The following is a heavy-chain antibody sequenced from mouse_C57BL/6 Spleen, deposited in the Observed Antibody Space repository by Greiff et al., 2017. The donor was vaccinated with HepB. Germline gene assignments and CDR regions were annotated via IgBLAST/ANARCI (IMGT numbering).Heavy chain of an antibody. D-gene: IGHD2-1*01. CDR3: ARGGDYYGND. Sequence: QVQLQQPGAELVRPGSSVKLSCKASGYTFTSYWMDWVKQRPGQGLEWIGNIYPSDSETHYNQKFKDKATLTVDKSSSTAYMQLSSLTSEDSAVYYCARGGDYYGNDWGQGTTLTVSS. CDR1: GYTFTSYW. CDR2: IYPSDSET. J-gene: IGHJ2*01. V-gene: IGHV1-61*01.